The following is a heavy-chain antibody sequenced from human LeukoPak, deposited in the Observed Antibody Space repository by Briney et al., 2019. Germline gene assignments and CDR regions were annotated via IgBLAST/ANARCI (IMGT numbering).Heavy chain of an antibody. CDR2: INHSGST. Sequence: SETLSLTCAVYGGSFSGYYWSWIRQPPGKGLEWIGEINHSGSTNYNPSLKSRVTISVDTSKNQFFLKLSSVTAADTAVYYCARRGYRSSSWYGGENNWFDPWGQGTLVTVSS. CDR1: GGSFSGYY. CDR3: ARRGYRSSSWYGGENNWFDP. J-gene: IGHJ5*02. V-gene: IGHV4-34*01. D-gene: IGHD6-13*01.